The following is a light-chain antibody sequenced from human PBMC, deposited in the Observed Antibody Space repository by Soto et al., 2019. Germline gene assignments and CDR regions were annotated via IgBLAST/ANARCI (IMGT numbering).Light chain of an antibody. CDR2: EVS. Sequence: QSVLTQPASVSGSPGQSITISCTGTSSDVGAYDYVSWYQQHPDKAPKLMIYEVSNRPSGVSNRFSGSKSVNTATLTISGLQADDEADSACSSYTSSSTRVFGTGTKVTVL. CDR3: SSYTSSSTRV. CDR1: SSDVGAYDY. J-gene: IGLJ1*01. V-gene: IGLV2-14*03.